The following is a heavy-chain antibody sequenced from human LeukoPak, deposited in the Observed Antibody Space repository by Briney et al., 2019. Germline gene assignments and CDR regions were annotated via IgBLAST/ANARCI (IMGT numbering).Heavy chain of an antibody. CDR1: GLTFSSYG. Sequence: GGSLRLSCAASGLTFSSYGMHWVRQAPGKGLEWVAVISYDGSNKYYADSVKGRFTISRDNSKNTLYLQMNSLRAEDTAVYYCAKEEQWFGELLSLDYWGQGTLVTVSS. CDR3: AKEEQWFGELLSLDY. CDR2: ISYDGSNK. J-gene: IGHJ4*02. D-gene: IGHD3-10*01. V-gene: IGHV3-30*18.